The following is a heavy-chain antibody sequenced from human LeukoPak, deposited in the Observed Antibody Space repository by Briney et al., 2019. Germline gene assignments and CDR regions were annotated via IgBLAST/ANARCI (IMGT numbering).Heavy chain of an antibody. CDR3: ASPYCSSTSCYNYFDY. CDR2: IIPILGIA. CDR1: GGTFSSYA. J-gene: IGHJ4*02. D-gene: IGHD2-2*02. V-gene: IGHV1-69*04. Sequence: SVKVSCKASGGTFSSYAISWVRQAPGQGLEWMGRIIPILGIANYAQKFQGRVTITADKSTSTAYMELSSLRSEGTAVYYCASPYCSSTSCYNYFDYWGQGTLVTVSS.